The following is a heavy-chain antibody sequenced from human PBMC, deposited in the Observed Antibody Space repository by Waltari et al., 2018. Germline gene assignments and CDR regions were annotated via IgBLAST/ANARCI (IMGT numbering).Heavy chain of an antibody. J-gene: IGHJ4*02. V-gene: IGHV3-30*02. Sequence: QVQLVESGGGVVQPGESLRLSCAASGFTFSTCGLPLVRQAPGKGLEWVAYIRSDGSNINYADSVKGRFTISRDNSKNTLYLQMNSLRADDTAVYYCATYSASRGFNYWGQGTLVTVSS. CDR1: GFTFSTCG. CDR2: IRSDGSNI. CDR3: ATYSASRGFNY. D-gene: IGHD6-13*01.